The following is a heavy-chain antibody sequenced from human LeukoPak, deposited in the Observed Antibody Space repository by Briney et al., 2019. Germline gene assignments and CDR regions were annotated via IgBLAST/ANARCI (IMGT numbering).Heavy chain of an antibody. J-gene: IGHJ6*04. Sequence: ASVKVSCKASGYTFTSYGISWVRQAPGQGLEWMGWISAYNGNTNYAQKLQGRVTMTTDTSTSTAYMELRSLRSDDTAVYYCARHVFYSYGDPPRLYYYGMDVWGKGTTVTVSS. CDR1: GYTFTSYG. V-gene: IGHV1-18*04. CDR2: ISAYNGNT. D-gene: IGHD4-17*01. CDR3: ARHVFYSYGDPPRLYYYGMDV.